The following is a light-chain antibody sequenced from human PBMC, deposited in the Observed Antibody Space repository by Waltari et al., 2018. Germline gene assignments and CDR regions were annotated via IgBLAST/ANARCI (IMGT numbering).Light chain of an antibody. CDR2: DNT. CDR1: SSHIGSLG. V-gene: IGLV1-40*01. CDR3: QSYDNTGRGSVL. Sequence: QSRLTHPPSLSGAPGHRVTHSCTGSSSHIGSLGVTCYQHRPGSVPRLIIYDNTHRPSGVPDRFSASKSDTSASLDIAGLQPDDEADYYCQSYDNTGRGSVLIGGGTRLTVL. J-gene: IGLJ2*01.